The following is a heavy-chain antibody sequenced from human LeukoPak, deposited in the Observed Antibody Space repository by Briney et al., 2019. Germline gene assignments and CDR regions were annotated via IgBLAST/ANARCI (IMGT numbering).Heavy chain of an antibody. CDR2: IYPGDSDT. CDR3: ARQADSSAYDY. Sequence: GESLKISCKGSGYRFSNYWIGWVRQMPGKGLEWMGIIYPGDSDTRYSPSFQGQVTISADKSINTAYLQWSSLKASDTAMYYCARQADSSAYDYWGQGTLVTVSS. J-gene: IGHJ4*02. CDR1: GYRFSNYW. V-gene: IGHV5-51*01. D-gene: IGHD6-19*01.